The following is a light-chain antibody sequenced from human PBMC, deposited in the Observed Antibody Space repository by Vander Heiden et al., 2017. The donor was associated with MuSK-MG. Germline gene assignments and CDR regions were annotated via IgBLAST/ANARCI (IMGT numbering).Light chain of an antibody. CDR3: QQYYSTPGT. Sequence: DIVMTQSPDSLAVSLGERATINCRPSQSVLYSSNNKNFLAWYQQKPGQPPKLLIYWASTRESGVPDRFSGSGSGTDFTLTISSLQAEDVALYYCQQYYSTPGTFGQGTKLEIK. J-gene: IGKJ2*01. CDR1: QSVLYSSNNKNF. V-gene: IGKV4-1*01. CDR2: WAS.